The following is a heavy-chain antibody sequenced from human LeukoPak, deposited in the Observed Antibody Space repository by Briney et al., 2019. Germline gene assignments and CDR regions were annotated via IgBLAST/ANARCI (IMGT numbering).Heavy chain of an antibody. J-gene: IGHJ6*04. CDR3: AKDVRYGSGFVYYGMDV. D-gene: IGHD3-10*01. Sequence: GGSLRLSCAASGFTFSSYAMSWVRQAPGKGLEWVSAISGSGGSTYYADSVKGRFTISRDNSKNTLYLQMNSLRAEDTAVYYCAKDVRYGSGFVYYGMDVWGKGTTVTVSS. CDR1: GFTFSSYA. V-gene: IGHV3-23*01. CDR2: ISGSGGST.